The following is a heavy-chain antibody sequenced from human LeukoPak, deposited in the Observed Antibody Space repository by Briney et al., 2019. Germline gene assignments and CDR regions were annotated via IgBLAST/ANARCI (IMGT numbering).Heavy chain of an antibody. Sequence: SQTLSLTCTVSGGSISSGGYYWSWIRQPPGKGLEWIGYIYHSGSTYYNPSLKSRVTISVDRSKNQFSLSLSSVTAADTAVYYCARVYSSGSRAFQHWGQGTLVTVSS. J-gene: IGHJ1*01. V-gene: IGHV4-30-2*01. D-gene: IGHD6-19*01. CDR3: ARVYSSGSRAFQH. CDR1: GGSISSGGYY. CDR2: IYHSGST.